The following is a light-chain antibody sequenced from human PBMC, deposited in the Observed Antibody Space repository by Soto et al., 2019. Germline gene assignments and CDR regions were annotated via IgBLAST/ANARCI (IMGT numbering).Light chain of an antibody. CDR2: GVS. Sequence: EIVMTQSPATLSVSPGERATLSCRASQRVSTYLAWYPQNPGHAPRLLIYGVSTRATGIPARFSGSGSGTECTLTISSMQYEDFAVYYCQQYNNWPPWTFGQGTKVAI. CDR1: QRVSTY. V-gene: IGKV3-15*01. CDR3: QQYNNWPPWT. J-gene: IGKJ1*01.